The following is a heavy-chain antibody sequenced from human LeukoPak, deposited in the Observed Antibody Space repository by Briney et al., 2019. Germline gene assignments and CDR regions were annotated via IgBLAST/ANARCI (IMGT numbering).Heavy chain of an antibody. CDR1: GFTFSDYY. D-gene: IGHD3-16*02. J-gene: IGHJ4*02. Sequence: PGGSLRLSCAASGFTFSDYYMSWVRQAPGKGLEWVGRIKSKTDGGTTDYAAPVKGRFTISRDDSKNTLYLQMNSLKTEDTAVYYCTILFTFGGVIVFDYWGQGTLVTVSS. V-gene: IGHV3-15*01. CDR3: TILFTFGGVIVFDY. CDR2: IKSKTDGGTT.